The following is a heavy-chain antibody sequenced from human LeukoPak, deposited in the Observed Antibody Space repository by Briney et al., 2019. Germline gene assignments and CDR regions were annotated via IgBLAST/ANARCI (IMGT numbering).Heavy chain of an antibody. J-gene: IGHJ4*02. CDR3: ARYDVVEGYYFDY. CDR1: GGSISSYY. D-gene: IGHD2-21*01. V-gene: IGHV4-59*01. CDR2: IYYSGST. Sequence: SETLSLTCTVSGGSISSYYLSWIRQPPGKGLEWIGYIYYSGSTNYNPSLKSRVTISVDTSKNQFSLKLSSVTAAATAVYYCARYDVVEGYYFDYWGQGTLVTVSS.